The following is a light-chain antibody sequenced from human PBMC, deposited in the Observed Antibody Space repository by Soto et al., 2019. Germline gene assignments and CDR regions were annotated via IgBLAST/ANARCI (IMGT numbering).Light chain of an antibody. J-gene: IGKJ1*01. CDR2: EAS. CDR3: QHHSDYCLT. Sequence: DIQLTQSPSTLSSSLGDRVTITCRASQTISSWLAWYQQKPGKAPNLFISEASNLESGVPSRFSGSGSGTEFTLTISSLQPDDFAAYYCQHHSDYCLTFGQGTKVEIK. V-gene: IGKV1-5*03. CDR1: QTISSW.